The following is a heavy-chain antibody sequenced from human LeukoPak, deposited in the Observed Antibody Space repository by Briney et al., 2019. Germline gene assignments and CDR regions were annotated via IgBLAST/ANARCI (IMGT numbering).Heavy chain of an antibody. CDR2: I. CDR3: SIVAVASDFDY. V-gene: IGHV3-30*02. CDR1: GFTLFSSYD. J-gene: IGHJ4*02. Sequence: GGSLRLSCAASGFTLFSSYDMYWVRQAPGKGLEWVAIIDSVKGRFTISRDNSRNTLYLQMNSLRVEDTAVYYCSIVAVASDFDYWGQGTLVTVSS. D-gene: IGHD6-19*01.